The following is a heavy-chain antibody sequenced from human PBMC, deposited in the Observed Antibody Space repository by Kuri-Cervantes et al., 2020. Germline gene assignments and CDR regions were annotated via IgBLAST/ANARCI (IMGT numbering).Heavy chain of an antibody. CDR2: IYYSGST. J-gene: IGHJ4*02. CDR1: GGSISSGGYY. D-gene: IGHD2-21*01. CDR3: ARALRPYYYFDY. Sequence: SETLSLTCTVSGGSISSGGYYWSWIRQHPGKGLEWIGYIYYSGSTYYNPSLKSRVTISVDTSKNQFSLKLSSVTAADTAVYYCARALRPYYYFDYWGQGTLVTVSS. V-gene: IGHV4-31*03.